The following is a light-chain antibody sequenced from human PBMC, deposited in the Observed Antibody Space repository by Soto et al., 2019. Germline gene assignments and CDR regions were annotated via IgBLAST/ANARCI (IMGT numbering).Light chain of an antibody. V-gene: IGLV1-44*01. J-gene: IGLJ2*01. CDR2: NNN. Sequence: QSVLTQPPSASGTPGQRVTISCSGSSSNIGSNTVNWYQQHPGTAPKLLIYNNNQRPSGVPDRFSGSKSGTSASLAISGLQSEDEADYYCAAWDDSLHVVFGGGTKVTVL. CDR3: AAWDDSLHVV. CDR1: SSNIGSNT.